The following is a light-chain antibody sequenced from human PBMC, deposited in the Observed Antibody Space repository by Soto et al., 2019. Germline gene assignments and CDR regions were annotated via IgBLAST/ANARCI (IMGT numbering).Light chain of an antibody. Sequence: QSALTQPPSVSGSPGQSVTISCTGTSSDVGRYDRVSWYQQPPGAAPKLIIYEVTHRPSGVPDRFSGSKSGNTASLTISGLQAEDEADYYCSSHTSSSTFVFGTGTKVTVL. CDR3: SSHTSSSTFV. J-gene: IGLJ1*01. CDR1: SSDVGRYDR. CDR2: EVT. V-gene: IGLV2-18*02.